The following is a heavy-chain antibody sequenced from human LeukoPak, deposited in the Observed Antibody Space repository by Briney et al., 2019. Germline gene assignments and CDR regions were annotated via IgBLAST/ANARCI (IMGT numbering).Heavy chain of an antibody. CDR3: AREVVAATGDWFDP. CDR1: GYTFTGYY. D-gene: IGHD2-15*01. V-gene: IGHV1-2*02. Sequence: GASVKVSCKASGYTFTGYYMHWVRQAPGQGLEWTGWINPNSGGTNYAQKIQGRVTMTRDTSISTAYMELSRLRSDDTAVYYCAREVVAATGDWFDPWGQGTLVTVSS. J-gene: IGHJ5*02. CDR2: INPNSGGT.